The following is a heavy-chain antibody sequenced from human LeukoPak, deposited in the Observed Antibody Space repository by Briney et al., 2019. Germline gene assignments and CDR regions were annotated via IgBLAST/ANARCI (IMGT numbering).Heavy chain of an antibody. J-gene: IGHJ4*02. CDR2: IDISGGST. D-gene: IGHD2-21*02. Sequence: GGSLRLSCAASGFSFSSHAMCWVRQAPGKGMEWVSSIDISGGSTYYADSVQGRFTISRDNSKNTLLLQMNSLRAEDTALYYCAKDVGLVTARFYSFDYWGQGTLVTVSS. V-gene: IGHV3-23*01. CDR3: AKDVGLVTARFYSFDY. CDR1: GFSFSSHA.